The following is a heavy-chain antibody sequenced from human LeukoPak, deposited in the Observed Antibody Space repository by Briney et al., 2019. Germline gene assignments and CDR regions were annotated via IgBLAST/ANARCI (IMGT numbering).Heavy chain of an antibody. Sequence: ASVKVSCKASGDTFSRHALSWVRQAPGQGLGWMGGIFTVFGTTHYAKDLQGRVTITADKSTNTVYMELTSLRSEDTAIYYCARAKVSGYPTYWYFDLWGRGTLVTVSS. D-gene: IGHD3-9*01. CDR2: IFTVFGTT. V-gene: IGHV1-69*06. CDR1: GDTFSRHA. J-gene: IGHJ2*01. CDR3: ARAKVSGYPTYWYFDL.